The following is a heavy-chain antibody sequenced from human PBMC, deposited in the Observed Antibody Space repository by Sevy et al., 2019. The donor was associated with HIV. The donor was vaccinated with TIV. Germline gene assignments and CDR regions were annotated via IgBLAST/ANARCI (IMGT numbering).Heavy chain of an antibody. Sequence: GGSLRLSCAASGFPFSTYYMTWIRQAPGKGLECLAYIGLSPHTIYYADSVKGRFTISRDNAKNSLYLQMNNLRAEDTATYYCARDPGYSSGWYGPHFDYWGQGALVTVSS. D-gene: IGHD6-19*01. CDR1: GFPFSTYY. V-gene: IGHV3-11*01. J-gene: IGHJ4*02. CDR2: IGLSPHTI. CDR3: ARDPGYSSGWYGPHFDY.